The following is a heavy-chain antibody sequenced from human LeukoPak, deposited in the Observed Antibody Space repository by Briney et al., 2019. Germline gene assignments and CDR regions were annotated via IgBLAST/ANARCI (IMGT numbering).Heavy chain of an antibody. J-gene: IGHJ4*02. Sequence: SETLSLTCTVSGGSISSGGYYWSWIRQHPGKGLEWIGYIYYSGSTYYNPSLKSRVTISVDTSKNQFSRKLSSVRAADTAVYYCARLPGIAVAGNWASDYWGQGTLVTVSS. V-gene: IGHV4-31*03. CDR2: IYYSGST. CDR3: ARLPGIAVAGNWASDY. CDR1: GGSISSGGYY. D-gene: IGHD6-19*01.